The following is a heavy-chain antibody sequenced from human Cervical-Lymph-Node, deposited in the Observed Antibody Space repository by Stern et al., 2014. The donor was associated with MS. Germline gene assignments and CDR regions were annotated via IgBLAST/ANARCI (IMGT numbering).Heavy chain of an antibody. CDR1: GGTFSSSYA. CDR3: ARGVVSNRAAATLHNLFDP. Sequence: VQLVESGAEVKKPGSSMNVSCKTSGGTFSSSYAITWMRQAPGQGLEWMGRIIPILGLANYAQKFQGRVIITADKSTSTTYMELSSLTSEDTAVYYCARGVVSNRAAATLHNLFDPWGQGTLGTVSS. CDR2: IIPILGLA. D-gene: IGHD2-15*01. V-gene: IGHV1-69*09. J-gene: IGHJ5*02.